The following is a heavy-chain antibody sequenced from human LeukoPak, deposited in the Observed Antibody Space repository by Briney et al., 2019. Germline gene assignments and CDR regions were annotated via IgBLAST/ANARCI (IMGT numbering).Heavy chain of an antibody. V-gene: IGHV3-15*01. CDR1: GFTFFNAW. J-gene: IGHJ3*02. CDR2: IKSKTDGGTT. CDR3: TTAPSAFDI. Sequence: GGSLRLSCTASGFTFFNAWMSWVRQAPGKGLEWFGRIKSKTDGGTTDYAAPVKGRFTISRDDSKNTLSLQMNSLKTEDTAVYYCTTAPSAFDIWGQGTMVTVSS. D-gene: IGHD2-2*01.